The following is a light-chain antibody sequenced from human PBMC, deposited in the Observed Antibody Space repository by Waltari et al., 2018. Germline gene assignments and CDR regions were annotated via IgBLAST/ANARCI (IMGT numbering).Light chain of an antibody. CDR3: QQFHNSPLT. J-gene: IGKJ4*01. Sequence: AIQLTQSPSSLSASVGDRVIIACRASQGISSGLAWYHQKPGKAPELLIYDASSLESGVPSRFSGSGSGTDFTLTISSLQPEDFATYFCQQFHNSPLTFGGGTKVEIK. CDR2: DAS. V-gene: IGKV1D-13*01. CDR1: QGISSG.